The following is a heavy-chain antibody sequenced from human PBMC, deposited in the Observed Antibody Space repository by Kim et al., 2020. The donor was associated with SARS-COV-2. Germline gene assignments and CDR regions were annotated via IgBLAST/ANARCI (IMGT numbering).Heavy chain of an antibody. V-gene: IGHV3-21*01. D-gene: IGHD2-2*01. CDR2: ISSSSSYI. CDR3: AREGCSSTSCYEVASY. J-gene: IGHJ4*02. Sequence: GGSLRLSCAASGFTFSSYSMNWVRQAPGKGLEWVSSISSSSSYIYYADSVKGRFTISRDNAKNSLYLQMNSLRAEDTAVYYCAREGCSSTSCYEVASYWGQGTLVTVSS. CDR1: GFTFSSYS.